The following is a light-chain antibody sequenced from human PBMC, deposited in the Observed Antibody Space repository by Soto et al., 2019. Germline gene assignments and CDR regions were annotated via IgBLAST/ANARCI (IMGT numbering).Light chain of an antibody. V-gene: IGLV2-14*03. CDR2: DVS. CDR1: SSDVGGYNY. CDR3: SSYTSSSTLYV. J-gene: IGLJ1*01. Sequence: QSALTQPASVSGSPGQSITISCTGTSSDVGGYNYVSWYQHHPGKAPKLMFYDVSNRPSGFSNRFSGSKSGNTASLTISGLQAEDEADYYFSSYTSSSTLYVFGTGTKLTVL.